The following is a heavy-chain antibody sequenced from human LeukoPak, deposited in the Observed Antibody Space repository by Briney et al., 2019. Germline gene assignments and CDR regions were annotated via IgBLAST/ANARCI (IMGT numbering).Heavy chain of an antibody. J-gene: IGHJ4*02. D-gene: IGHD3-22*01. CDR2: ISAYYGNT. Sequence: ASVKVSCKASGYTFTNYGISWVRQAPGQGLEWMGWISAYYGNTNYAQRLQGRVTMTTDTSTSTAYMELRSLRSGDTAVYYCARPYYYGSSGYYPPDYWGQGTLVTVSS. CDR1: GYTFTNYG. V-gene: IGHV1-18*01. CDR3: ARPYYYGSSGYYPPDY.